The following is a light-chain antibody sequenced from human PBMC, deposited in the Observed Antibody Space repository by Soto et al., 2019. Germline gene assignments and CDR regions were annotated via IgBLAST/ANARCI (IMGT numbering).Light chain of an antibody. CDR2: GAS. J-gene: IGKJ1*01. Sequence: EIVMTQSPATLSVSPGERATLSCRASQSVSSNLAWYQQKPGQAPRLLIYGASTRATGIPARFSGSGSGTEFNRTISSLQSEDFAVYYCQQYDNWPQTFGQGTKVEF. CDR1: QSVSSN. V-gene: IGKV3-15*01. CDR3: QQYDNWPQT.